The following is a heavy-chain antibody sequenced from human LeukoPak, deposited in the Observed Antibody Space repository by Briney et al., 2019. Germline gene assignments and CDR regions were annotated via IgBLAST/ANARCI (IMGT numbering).Heavy chain of an antibody. D-gene: IGHD3-10*01. J-gene: IGHJ4*02. CDR1: GYTFTGYY. Sequence: ASVKVSCKASGYTFTGYYMHWVRQAPGQGLEWMGWINPNSGGTNYAQKFQGRVTMTRDTSISTAYMELSRLRSDDTAVYYCARAELWFGDLPFDYWGQGTLVTVSS. CDR3: ARAELWFGDLPFDY. V-gene: IGHV1-2*02. CDR2: INPNSGGT.